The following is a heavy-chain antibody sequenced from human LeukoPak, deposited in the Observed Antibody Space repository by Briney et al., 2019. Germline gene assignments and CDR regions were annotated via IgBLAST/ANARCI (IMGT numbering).Heavy chain of an antibody. CDR3: ARGPTYAFDY. Sequence: QTGGSLRLSCAASGFTFSSYEMNWVRQAPGKGLEWVSYISSSGSTTYYADSVKGRFTISRDNAKNSLYLQMNSLRAEDTAVYYCARGPTYAFDYWGQGTLVTVSS. V-gene: IGHV3-48*03. J-gene: IGHJ4*02. CDR2: ISSSGSTT. D-gene: IGHD2-8*01. CDR1: GFTFSSYE.